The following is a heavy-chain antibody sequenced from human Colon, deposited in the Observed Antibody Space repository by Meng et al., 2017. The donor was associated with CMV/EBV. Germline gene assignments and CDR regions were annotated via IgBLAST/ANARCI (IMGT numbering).Heavy chain of an antibody. CDR3: ARDRLGDNDYVFDQ. CDR1: GFTFSGYW. D-gene: IGHD4/OR15-4a*01. CDR2: ISHEGSRT. Sequence: GGSLRLSCTGSGFTFSGYWMHWVRQSPEKGLMWVARISHEGSRTMYADSVKGRFTVSRDNARNALYLQMSSLRDDDTAVYYCARDRLGDNDYVFDQWGQGMMVTVFS. J-gene: IGHJ4*02. V-gene: IGHV3-74*03.